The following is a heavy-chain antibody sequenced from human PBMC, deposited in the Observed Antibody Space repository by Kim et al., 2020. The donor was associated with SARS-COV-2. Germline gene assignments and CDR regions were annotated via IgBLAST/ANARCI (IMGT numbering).Heavy chain of an antibody. Sequence: GGSLRLSCAASGFTVSSNYMSWVRQAPGKGLEWVSVIYSGGSTYYADSVKGRFTISRDNYKNTLYLQMNSLRAEDTAVYYCARDIQDYYDSSGYWGQGTL. CDR1: GFTVSSNY. J-gene: IGHJ4*02. CDR3: ARDIQDYYDSSGY. D-gene: IGHD3-22*01. V-gene: IGHV3-53*01. CDR2: IYSGGST.